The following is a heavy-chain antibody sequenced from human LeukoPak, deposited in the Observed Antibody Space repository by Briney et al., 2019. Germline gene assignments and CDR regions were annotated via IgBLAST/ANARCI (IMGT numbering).Heavy chain of an antibody. CDR2: IYYSGST. V-gene: IGHV4-31*03. CDR3: ARAPPDGSTSREGEYYFDY. CDR1: GGSISSGGYY. D-gene: IGHD2-2*01. J-gene: IGHJ4*02. Sequence: SQTLSLTCTVSGGSISSGGYYSSWIRQHPGQGLEWIGYIYYSGSTYYNPSLKSRVTISVDTSKNQFSLKLSSVTAADTAVYYCARAPPDGSTSREGEYYFDYWGQGTLVTVSS.